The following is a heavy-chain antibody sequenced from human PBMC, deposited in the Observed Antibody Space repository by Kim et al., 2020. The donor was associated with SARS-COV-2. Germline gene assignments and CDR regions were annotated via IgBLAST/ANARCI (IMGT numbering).Heavy chain of an antibody. D-gene: IGHD6-19*01. CDR2: ISGSGGST. CDR3: AKDPGSGVYCYYYYRDV. J-gene: IGHJ6*03. CDR1: GFTFSSYA. Sequence: GGSLRLSCAASGFTFSSYAMSWVRQAPGKGLEWVSAISGSGGSTYYADSVKGRFTISRDNSKNTLYLQMNSLRAEDTAVYYCAKDPGSGVYCYYYYRDVWRKGTTVTVSS. V-gene: IGHV3-23*01.